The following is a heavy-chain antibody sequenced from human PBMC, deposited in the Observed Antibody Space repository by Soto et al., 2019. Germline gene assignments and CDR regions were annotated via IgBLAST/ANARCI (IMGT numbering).Heavy chain of an antibody. V-gene: IGHV4-39*01. CDR3: ASLRVDIVVVPAAMNFDY. J-gene: IGHJ4*02. CDR2: IYYSGST. CDR1: GGSISSSSYY. Sequence: QLLESGPGLVKPSETLSLTCTVSGGSISSSSYYWGWIRQPPGKGLEWIGSIYYSGSTYYNPSLKSRVTISVDTSKNQFSLKLSSVNAADTAVYYCASLRVDIVVVPAAMNFDYWGQGTLVTVSS. D-gene: IGHD2-2*01.